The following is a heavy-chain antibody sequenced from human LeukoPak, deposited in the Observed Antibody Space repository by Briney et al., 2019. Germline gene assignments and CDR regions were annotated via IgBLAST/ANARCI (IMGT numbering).Heavy chain of an antibody. J-gene: IGHJ4*02. D-gene: IGHD3-3*01. CDR1: GGSISSYY. CDR2: IYTSGST. V-gene: IGHV4-4*07. Sequence: PSETLSLTCTVSGGSISSYYWSWIRQPAGKGLEWIGRIYTSGSTNYNPSLKSRVTMSVDTYKNQFSLKLSSVTAADTAVYYCARVLHDFWSGYRDYFDYWGQGTLVTVSS. CDR3: ARVLHDFWSGYRDYFDY.